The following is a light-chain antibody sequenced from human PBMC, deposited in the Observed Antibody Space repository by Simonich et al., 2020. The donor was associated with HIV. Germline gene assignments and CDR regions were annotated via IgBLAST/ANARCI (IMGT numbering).Light chain of an antibody. CDR3: QQYYSNLVT. V-gene: IGKV1-NL1*01. J-gene: IGKJ4*01. Sequence: DIQMTQSPSSLSASVGDRVTITCRASQGISNSLAWYQQKPGKAPKLLLYTAARLESGVPARFRGSGTGTDYTLTISSLQPEDFATYYCQQYYSNLVTFGGGTKVEIK. CDR1: QGISNS. CDR2: TAA.